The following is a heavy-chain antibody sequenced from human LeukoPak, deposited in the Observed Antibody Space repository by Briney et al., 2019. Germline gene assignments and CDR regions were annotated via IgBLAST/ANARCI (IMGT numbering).Heavy chain of an antibody. CDR3: ASADYGGNSRDY. V-gene: IGHV3-33*08. CDR1: GFTFSSYS. Sequence: GGSLRLSCAASGFTFSSYSMNWVRQAPGKGLEWVAVIWYDGSNKYYADSVKGRFTISRDNSKNTLYLQMNSLRAEDTAVYYCASADYGGNSRDYWGQGTLVTVPS. D-gene: IGHD4-23*01. CDR2: IWYDGSNK. J-gene: IGHJ4*02.